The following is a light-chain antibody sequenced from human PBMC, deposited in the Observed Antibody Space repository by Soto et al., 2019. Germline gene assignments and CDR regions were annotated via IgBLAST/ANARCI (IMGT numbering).Light chain of an antibody. Sequence: ETVMTQSPATLSASPGERATLSCRASQSVSSNLAWYQQKPGQAPRLLIYGASTRATGIPARFSGSGSGTEFTLTISSLRSEDFAVYYCQQYNNWLPLTFGGGTKVEIK. V-gene: IGKV3D-15*01. CDR3: QQYNNWLPLT. J-gene: IGKJ4*01. CDR2: GAS. CDR1: QSVSSN.